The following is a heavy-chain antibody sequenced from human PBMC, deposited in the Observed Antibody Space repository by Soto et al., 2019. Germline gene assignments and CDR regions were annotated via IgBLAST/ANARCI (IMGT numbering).Heavy chain of an antibody. CDR2: ISYDGSNT. CDR3: AKEGGLSGSYYISSSYYFDS. J-gene: IGHJ4*02. Sequence: QVQLVESGGGVVQPGRSLRLSCVASGFTFSSYGMHWVRQAPGKGLEWVAIISYDGSNTYYADSVKGRFTISRDNSKNTLYLQMTSLRAEDTSVYYCAKEGGLSGSYYISSSYYFDSWGQGTLVTVSS. D-gene: IGHD1-26*01. V-gene: IGHV3-30*18. CDR1: GFTFSSYG.